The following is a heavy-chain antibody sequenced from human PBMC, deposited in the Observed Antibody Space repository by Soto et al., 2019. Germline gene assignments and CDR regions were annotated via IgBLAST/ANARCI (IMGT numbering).Heavy chain of an antibody. Sequence: QVQLVESGGGVVQPGRSLRLSCAASGFTFSSYGMYWVRQAPGKGLEWVAGIWYDGSNKYYEDSGKGRFTISRDNSKHTLYLQMNSLIAEDTAVYYCARDGGFTVYWGQGTLVTVSS. D-gene: IGHD2-15*01. CDR1: GFTFSSYG. CDR3: ARDGGFTVY. V-gene: IGHV3-33*01. J-gene: IGHJ4*02. CDR2: IWYDGSNK.